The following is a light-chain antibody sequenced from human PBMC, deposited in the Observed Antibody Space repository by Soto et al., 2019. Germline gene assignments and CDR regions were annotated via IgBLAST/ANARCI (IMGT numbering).Light chain of an antibody. J-gene: IGKJ1*01. CDR2: DVS. V-gene: IGKV1-33*01. Sequence: DIQMTQSPPSLSVSVGDRVTITCQASQDISNYLHWFQQKPGKAPQLLIFDVSNLQTGVPSRFSGSGSGTDFTLTISRLEPEDFAVYYCQQYGSSGTFGQGTKVDI. CDR1: QDISNY. CDR3: QQYGSSGT.